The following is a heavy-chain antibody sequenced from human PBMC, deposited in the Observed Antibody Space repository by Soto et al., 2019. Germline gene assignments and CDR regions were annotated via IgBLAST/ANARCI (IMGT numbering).Heavy chain of an antibody. J-gene: IGHJ5*01. CDR2: IYYNGNT. CDR1: GGSISSGGYY. V-gene: IGHV4-31*03. Sequence: SETLSLTCTVSGGSISSGGYYWSWIRQHPGRGLEWIGYIYYNGNTYYNPSLKSRVTVSVDTSKNQFSLNVRSVTAADTAVYYCARCSLVVIPVPGFDSWGQGTLVTVSS. D-gene: IGHD2-15*01. CDR3: ARCSLVVIPVPGFDS.